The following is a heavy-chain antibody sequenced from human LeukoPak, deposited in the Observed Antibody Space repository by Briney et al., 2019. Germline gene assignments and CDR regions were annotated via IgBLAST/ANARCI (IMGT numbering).Heavy chain of an antibody. Sequence: KPSETLSLTCAVSGYSISSGYYWGWIRQPPGKGLEWIGSIYHSGSTYYNPSLKSRVTISVDTSKNQFSLKLSSVTAAGTAVYYCARHASGYYGSGSSPPFDYWGQGTLVTVSS. V-gene: IGHV4-38-2*01. CDR1: GYSISSGYY. J-gene: IGHJ4*02. CDR2: IYHSGST. CDR3: ARHASGYYGSGSSPPFDY. D-gene: IGHD3-10*01.